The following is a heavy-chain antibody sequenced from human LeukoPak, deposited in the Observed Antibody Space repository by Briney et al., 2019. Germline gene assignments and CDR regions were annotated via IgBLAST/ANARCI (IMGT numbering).Heavy chain of an antibody. CDR1: GGSISSGGYY. J-gene: IGHJ4*02. CDR3: ARHSEHQYRAALYYFDY. Sequence: SQTLSLTCTVSGGSISSGGYYWSWIRQPPGKGLEWIGSIYYSGSTYYNPSLKSRVTISVDTSKNQFSLKLSSVTAADTAVYYCARHSEHQYRAALYYFDYWGQGTLVTVSS. D-gene: IGHD2-2*01. CDR2: IYYSGST. V-gene: IGHV4-39*01.